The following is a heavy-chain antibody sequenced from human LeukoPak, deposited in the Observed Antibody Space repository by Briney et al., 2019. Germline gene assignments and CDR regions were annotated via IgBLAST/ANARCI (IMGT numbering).Heavy chain of an antibody. CDR2: IKSKTDGGTT. Sequence: PGGSLRLSCAASGFTFINAWMSWVRQAPGKGLEWVGRIKSKTDGGTTDYAAPVKGRFTISRDNSKNTLYLQMNSLRAEDTAVYYCARDGSLGATGIGYWGQGTLVTVSS. CDR1: GFTFINAW. V-gene: IGHV3-15*01. J-gene: IGHJ4*02. CDR3: ARDGSLGATGIGY. D-gene: IGHD1-26*01.